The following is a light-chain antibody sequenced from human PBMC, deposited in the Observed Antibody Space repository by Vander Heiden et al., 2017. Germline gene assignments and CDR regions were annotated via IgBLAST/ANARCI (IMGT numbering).Light chain of an antibody. V-gene: IGKV3-15*01. CDR3: QQYNNWPLT. Sequence: IVMTQSPVTLSVSPGERATLSCRASQSVGSNLAWYQQKPGQAPRLLIYGASTRATDTPARFSGSGSGTEFTLTISSLQSEDLAVYSCQQYNNWPLTFGGGTKVDIK. CDR2: GAS. J-gene: IGKJ4*01. CDR1: QSVGSN.